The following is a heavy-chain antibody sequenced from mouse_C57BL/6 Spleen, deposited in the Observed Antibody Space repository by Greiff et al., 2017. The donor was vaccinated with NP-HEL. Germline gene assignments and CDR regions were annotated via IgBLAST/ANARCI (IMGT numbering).Heavy chain of an antibody. J-gene: IGHJ1*03. D-gene: IGHD2-4*01. V-gene: IGHV5-16*01. CDR2: INYDGSST. Sequence: EVQLQESEGGLVQPGSSMKLSCTASGFTFSDYYMAWVRQVPEKGLEWVANINYDGSSTYYLDSLKSRFIISRDNAKNILYLQMSSLKSEDTATYYCARGHDYDGYFDVWGTGTTVTVSS. CDR3: ARGHDYDGYFDV. CDR1: GFTFSDYY.